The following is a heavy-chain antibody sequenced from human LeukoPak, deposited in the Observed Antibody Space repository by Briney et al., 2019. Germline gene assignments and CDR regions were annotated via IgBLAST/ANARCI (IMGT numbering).Heavy chain of an antibody. D-gene: IGHD5-24*01. V-gene: IGHV3-23*01. CDR1: GFTFSSYA. CDR3: ARDGDGYNLDY. Sequence: GGSLRLSCAASGFTFSSYAMSWVRQAPGKGLEWVSAISGSGGSTYYADSVKGRFTISRDNAKNSLYLQMNSLRAEDTAVYYCARDGDGYNLDYWGQGILVTVSS. CDR2: ISGSGGST. J-gene: IGHJ4*02.